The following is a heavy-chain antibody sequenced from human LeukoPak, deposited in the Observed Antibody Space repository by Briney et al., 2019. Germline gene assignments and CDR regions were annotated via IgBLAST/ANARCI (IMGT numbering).Heavy chain of an antibody. J-gene: IGHJ6*02. D-gene: IGHD1-7*01. CDR1: GFTFGCYE. CDR3: ARDLAGTTYYYYGMDV. Sequence: GGSLRLSCAASGFTFGCYEMNWVRQAPGKGLEWVSYVSSSGSTIYYADSVKGRFTISRDNAKNSLYLQMNSLRAEDTAVYYCARDLAGTTYYYYGMDVWGQGTTVTVSS. V-gene: IGHV3-48*03. CDR2: VSSSGSTI.